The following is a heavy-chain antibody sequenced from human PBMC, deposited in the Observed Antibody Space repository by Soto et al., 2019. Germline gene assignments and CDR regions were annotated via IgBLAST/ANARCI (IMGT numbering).Heavy chain of an antibody. J-gene: IGHJ3*02. D-gene: IGHD3-3*01. CDR2: IYYSGST. V-gene: IGHV4-39*01. Sequence: QLQLQESGPGLVKPSETLSLTCTVSGGSISSSSYYWGWIRQPPGKGLEWIGSIYYSGSTYYNPSLKSRVTISVDTSKNQFSLKLSSVTAADTAVYYCARPLTEYYDFWSGYSRVREAFDIWGQGTMVTVSS. CDR1: GGSISSSSYY. CDR3: ARPLTEYYDFWSGYSRVREAFDI.